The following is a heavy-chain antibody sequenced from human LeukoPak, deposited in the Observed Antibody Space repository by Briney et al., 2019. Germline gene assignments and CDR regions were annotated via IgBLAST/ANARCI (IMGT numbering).Heavy chain of an antibody. J-gene: IGHJ5*02. V-gene: IGHV4-34*01. CDR3: ARGSFGYCSSTSCYGGIRWFDP. CDR1: GGSFSGYY. D-gene: IGHD2-2*03. Sequence: SETLSLTXAVYGGSFSGYYWSWIRQPPGKGLEWIGEINHSGSTNYNPSLKSRVTISVDTSKNQFSLKLSSVTAADTAVYYCARGSFGYCSSTSCYGGIRWFDPWGQGTLVTVSS. CDR2: INHSGST.